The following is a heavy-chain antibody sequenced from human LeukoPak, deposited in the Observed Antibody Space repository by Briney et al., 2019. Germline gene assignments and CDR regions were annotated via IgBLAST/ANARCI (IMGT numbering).Heavy chain of an antibody. J-gene: IGHJ6*03. CDR1: GFTFSSYW. D-gene: IGHD6-13*01. CDR2: IKQDGSEK. Sequence: PGGSLRLSCAASGFTFSSYWMSWVRQAPGKGLEWVANIKQDGSEKYYVDSVKGRFTISRDNAKNSLYLQMNSLRAEDTAVYYCARAAAGVHYYYYMDVWGKGTTVTVSS. CDR3: ARAAAGVHYYYYMDV. V-gene: IGHV3-7*01.